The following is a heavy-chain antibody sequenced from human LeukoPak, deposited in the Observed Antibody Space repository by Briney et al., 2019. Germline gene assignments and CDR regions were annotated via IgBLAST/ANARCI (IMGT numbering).Heavy chain of an antibody. CDR1: GFTFSSYR. D-gene: IGHD4-17*01. CDR2: ISGSGGST. J-gene: IGHJ4*02. Sequence: GGSLTLSCAASGFTFSSYRMSWFRQAPGKGLDWVSAISGSGGSTYYADSVKGRFTISRDNSKNTLYLQMNSLRAEDTAVYYCAKDLSTVTTMLYWGQGTLVTVSS. V-gene: IGHV3-23*01. CDR3: AKDLSTVTTMLY.